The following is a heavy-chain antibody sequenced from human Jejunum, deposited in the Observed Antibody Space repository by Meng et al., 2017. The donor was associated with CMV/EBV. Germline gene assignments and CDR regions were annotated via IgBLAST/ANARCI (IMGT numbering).Heavy chain of an antibody. D-gene: IGHD1-1*01. J-gene: IGHJ3*01. Sequence: SGFTLTTYAMAWVRQSPGKGLEWVSTVSGGGGSTKNADSVKGRFTISRDNPKNTVYLQMDSLRAEDTAVYYCAKGRSTNWYDAFDVWGQGTLVTVSS. V-gene: IGHV3-23*01. CDR2: VSGGGGST. CDR3: AKGRSTNWYDAFDV. CDR1: GFTLTTYA.